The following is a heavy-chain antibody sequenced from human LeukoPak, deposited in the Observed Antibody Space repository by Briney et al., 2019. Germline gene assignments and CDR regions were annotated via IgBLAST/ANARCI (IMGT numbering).Heavy chain of an antibody. Sequence: PGRSLRLSCAASGFTFSSYGMHWVRQAPGKGLEWVAVISYDGSNKYYADSVKGRFTISRDNSKNTLYLQMNSLRAEDTAVYYCARGNYYGSGCDFWGQGSLVTVSS. CDR3: ARGNYYGSGCDF. J-gene: IGHJ4*02. CDR2: ISYDGSNK. CDR1: GFTFSSYG. V-gene: IGHV3-30*03. D-gene: IGHD3-10*01.